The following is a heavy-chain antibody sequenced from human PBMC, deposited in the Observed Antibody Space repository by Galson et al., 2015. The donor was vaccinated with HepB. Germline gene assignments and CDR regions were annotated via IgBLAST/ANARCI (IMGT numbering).Heavy chain of an antibody. J-gene: IGHJ5*02. CDR2: INPSGGST. CDR1: GYTFTSYY. CDR3: ARDLSYYGSGSYYGWFDP. V-gene: IGHV1-46*01. D-gene: IGHD3-10*01. Sequence: SVKVSCKASGYTFTSYYMHWVRQAPGQGLEWMGIINPSGGSTSYAQKFQGRVTMTRDTSTSTVYMELSSLRSEDTAVYYCARDLSYYGSGSYYGWFDPWGQGTLVTVSS.